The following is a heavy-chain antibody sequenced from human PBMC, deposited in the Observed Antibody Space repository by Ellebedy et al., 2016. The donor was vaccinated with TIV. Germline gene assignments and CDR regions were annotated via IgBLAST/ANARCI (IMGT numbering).Heavy chain of an antibody. Sequence: SETLSLXCSVSGGTIRSSSFYWGWIRQAPGKGLEWIGSIYYSGVTYYNPSLKSRLTISVDTSKNQFSLRLTSVTAADTALYYCARRMGRRSLYGGFVGAFDIWGQGTTVNVSS. D-gene: IGHD4-23*01. J-gene: IGHJ3*02. V-gene: IGHV4-39*01. CDR1: GGTIRSSSFY. CDR2: IYYSGVT. CDR3: ARRMGRRSLYGGFVGAFDI.